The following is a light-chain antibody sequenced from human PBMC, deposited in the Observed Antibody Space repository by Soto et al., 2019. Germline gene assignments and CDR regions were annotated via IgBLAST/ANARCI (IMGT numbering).Light chain of an antibody. CDR3: QHYVSSHS. J-gene: IGKJ2*03. V-gene: IGKV3-20*01. Sequence: ENVLTQSPGNLSLSPGDTATLSCRASQTIFNSYLAWYQQKPGQAPRLLFYGASSRATGIPDRFSGGGSGTDFTLTITRLEPEDFAVYYCQHYVSSHSFGQGTKLEMK. CDR2: GAS. CDR1: QTIFNSY.